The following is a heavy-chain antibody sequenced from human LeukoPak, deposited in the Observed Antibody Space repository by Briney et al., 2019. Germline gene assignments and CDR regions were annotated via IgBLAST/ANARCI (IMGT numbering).Heavy chain of an antibody. CDR2: IRSKAYGGTT. CDR3: TRDLRYSDWLSLNYYYGMDV. D-gene: IGHD3-9*01. J-gene: IGHJ6*02. CDR1: GFTFGDYA. V-gene: IGHV3-49*03. Sequence: GGSLRLSCTASGFTFGDYAMSWFRQAPGKGLEWVGFIRSKAYGGTTEYAASVKGRFTISRDDSKSIAYLQMNSLKTEDTAVYYCTRDLRYSDWLSLNYYYGMDVWGQGTTVTVSS.